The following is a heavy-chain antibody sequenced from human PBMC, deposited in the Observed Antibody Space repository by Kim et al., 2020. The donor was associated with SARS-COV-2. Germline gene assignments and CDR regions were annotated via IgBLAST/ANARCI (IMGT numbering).Heavy chain of an antibody. D-gene: IGHD6-6*01. J-gene: IGHJ4*01. Sequence: GGSLRLSCAASGFTFSSYAMHWVRQAPGKGLEWVAVISYDGSNKYYADSVKGRFTISRDNSKNTLYLQMNSLRAEDTAVYYCARDITTKYSSSSWGSFD. CDR2: ISYDGSNK. CDR1: GFTFSSYA. CDR3: ARDITTKYSSSSWGSFD. V-gene: IGHV3-30-3*01.